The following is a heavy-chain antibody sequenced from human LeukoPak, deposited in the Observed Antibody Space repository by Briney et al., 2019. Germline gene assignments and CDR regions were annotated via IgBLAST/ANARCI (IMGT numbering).Heavy chain of an antibody. D-gene: IGHD6-19*01. CDR1: GFTFSSIV. CDR3: ATESSGGWYFDY. V-gene: IGHV3-23*01. Sequence: GGSLRLSCATSGFTFSSIVMIWVRQAPGKGLEWVSSIPASGGSTYYADSVKGRFTISRDNSKNSLYLQVNSLRAEDTAVYYCATESSGGWYFDYWGQGTLVTVSS. CDR2: IPASGGST. J-gene: IGHJ4*02.